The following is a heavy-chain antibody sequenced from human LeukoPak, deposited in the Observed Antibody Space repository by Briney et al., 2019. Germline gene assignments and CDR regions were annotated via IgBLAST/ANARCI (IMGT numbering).Heavy chain of an antibody. D-gene: IGHD3-10*01. CDR1: GFTVSSNY. CDR2: IYSGGST. Sequence: GGSLRLSCAASGFTVSSNYMSWGRQAPGKGLEWVSVIYSGGSTYYADSVKGRFTISRDNSKNTLYLQMNSLRAEDTAVYYCVAMVRGVTFDYWGQGTLITVSS. J-gene: IGHJ4*02. V-gene: IGHV3-53*01. CDR3: VAMVRGVTFDY.